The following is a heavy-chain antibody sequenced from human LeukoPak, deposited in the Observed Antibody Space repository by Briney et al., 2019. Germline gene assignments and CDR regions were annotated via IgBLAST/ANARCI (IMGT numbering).Heavy chain of an antibody. V-gene: IGHV3-15*01. D-gene: IGHD3-16*01. CDR3: ATGWVITDF. CDR2: IRGRSDRETA. CDR1: GFTSSSYW. Sequence: GGSLRLSCAASGFTSSSYWMSWVRQAQGKGLEWVGRIRGRSDRETADYGAPVKGRFTISRDDSKNTVYLQMNSLKTEDTAVYYCATGWVITDFWGQGTLVTVSS. J-gene: IGHJ4*02.